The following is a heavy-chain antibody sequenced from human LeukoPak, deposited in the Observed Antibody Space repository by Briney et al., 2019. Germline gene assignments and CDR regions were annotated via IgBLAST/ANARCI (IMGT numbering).Heavy chain of an antibody. Sequence: GGSLRLSCAASGFTVSSNYMSWVRQAPGKGLEWVSVIYSGGSTYYADSVKGRFTISRDNSKNTLYLQMNSLRAEDTAVYYCARVGSSSSREADYWGQGTLVTVSS. J-gene: IGHJ4*02. CDR2: IYSGGST. D-gene: IGHD6-6*01. CDR3: ARVGSSSSREADY. CDR1: GFTVSSNY. V-gene: IGHV3-66*01.